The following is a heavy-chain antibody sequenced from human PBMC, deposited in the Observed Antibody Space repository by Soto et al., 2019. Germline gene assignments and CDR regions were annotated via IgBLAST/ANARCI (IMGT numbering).Heavy chain of an antibody. V-gene: IGHV3-30-3*01. J-gene: IGHJ3*02. Sequence: AGGSLRLSCAASGFTFSSYAMHWVRQAPGKGLEWVAVISYDGSNKYYADSVKGRFTISRDNSKNTLYLQMNSLRAEDTAVYYCARVKIRGFHAAFDIWGQGTMVTVSS. CDR2: ISYDGSNK. D-gene: IGHD3-10*01. CDR3: ARVKIRGFHAAFDI. CDR1: GFTFSSYA.